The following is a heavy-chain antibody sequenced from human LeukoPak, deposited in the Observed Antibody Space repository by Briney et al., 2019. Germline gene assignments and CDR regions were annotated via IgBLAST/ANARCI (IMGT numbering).Heavy chain of an antibody. CDR3: AKLAAAGFDY. Sequence: GGTLRLSCAASGFTFSSYGMHWVRQARGRGLEGVAFIWYDGSNKYYADSLKGRFTISRHNSKNTLYLQMNSLRAEDTAVYYCAKLAAAGFDYWGQGTLVTVSS. J-gene: IGHJ4*02. V-gene: IGHV3-30*02. D-gene: IGHD6-13*01. CDR1: GFTFSSYG. CDR2: IWYDGSNK.